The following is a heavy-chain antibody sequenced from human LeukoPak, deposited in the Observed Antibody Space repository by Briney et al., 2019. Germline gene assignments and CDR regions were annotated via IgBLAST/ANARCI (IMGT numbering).Heavy chain of an antibody. J-gene: IGHJ4*02. CDR3: ARGNLYYDSSGFDY. D-gene: IGHD3-22*01. CDR1: GFTFSSYW. CDR2: IKKDGSEK. V-gene: IGHV3-7*01. Sequence: GGSLILSCAASGFTFSSYWMSWVRQAPGKGLEWVANIKKDGSEKYYVDSVKGRFTISRDNAKKSLYVQINSLRAEDTAVYYCARGNLYYDSSGFDYWGQGTLVIVSS.